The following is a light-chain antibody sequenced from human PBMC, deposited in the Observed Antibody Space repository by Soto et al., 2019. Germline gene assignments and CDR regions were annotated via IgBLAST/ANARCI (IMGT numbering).Light chain of an antibody. CDR2: AVS. Sequence: EIVLTPSPATLSVSPGERANLSCRATQSVSSYLAWYQQTPGQSPRLLMFAVSNRATGIPARFSGSGSGTDFTLTISSPEPEDFGVYYCQNSSIWPVSFGQGTRLEIK. CDR1: QSVSSY. CDR3: QNSSIWPVS. J-gene: IGKJ5*01. V-gene: IGKV3-11*01.